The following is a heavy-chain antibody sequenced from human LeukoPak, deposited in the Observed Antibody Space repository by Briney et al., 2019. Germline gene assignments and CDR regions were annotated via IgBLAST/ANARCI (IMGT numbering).Heavy chain of an antibody. V-gene: IGHV4-61*01. CDR1: GGSVSSGSYY. J-gene: IGHJ6*04. CDR3: ARDSVYYYGSGSALAYSYYGMDV. D-gene: IGHD3-10*01. CDR2: IYYSGST. Sequence: PSETPSLTCTVSGGSVSSGSYYWSWIRQPPGKGLEWIGYIYYSGSTNYNPSLKSRVTISVDTSKNQFSLKLSSVTAADTAVYYCARDSVYYYGSGSALAYSYYGMDVWGKGTTVTVSS.